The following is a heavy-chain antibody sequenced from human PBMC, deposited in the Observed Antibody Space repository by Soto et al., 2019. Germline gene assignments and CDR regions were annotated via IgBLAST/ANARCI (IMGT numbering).Heavy chain of an antibody. CDR2: TSYDGTEE. CDR1: GFTFSAYG. D-gene: IGHD3-22*01. V-gene: IGHV3-30*18. CDR3: AKPNILVDHRGGSFDV. Sequence: QVQLVESGGGVVQPGKSLRLSCAASGFTFSAYGMHWVRQAPGKGLEWVAKTSYDGTEEFYADSVKGRFSISRDNFKNTLYLQLNSLRAEDTAVYYCAKPNILVDHRGGSFDVWGQGTMVTVSS. J-gene: IGHJ3*01.